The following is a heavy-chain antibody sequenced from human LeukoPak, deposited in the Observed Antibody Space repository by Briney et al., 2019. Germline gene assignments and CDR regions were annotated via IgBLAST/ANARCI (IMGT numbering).Heavy chain of an antibody. CDR1: GFTFTNYA. V-gene: IGHV3-23*01. J-gene: IGHJ4*02. D-gene: IGHD6-19*01. CDR3: VKGPRPDITVAHTAEK. CDR2: ITGRGDST. Sequence: GGSLRLSCAASGFTFTNYAMSWVRQVPGRGLEWVSTITGRGDSTYVADSVKGRVTISRDNSKNSLFLQMNSVRAEDTAVYYCVKGPRPDITVAHTAEKWGQGTLVTVSS.